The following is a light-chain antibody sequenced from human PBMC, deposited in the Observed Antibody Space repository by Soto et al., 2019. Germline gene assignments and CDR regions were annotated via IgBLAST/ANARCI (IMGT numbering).Light chain of an antibody. CDR2: DNN. CDR1: RSNIGNNY. V-gene: IGLV1-51*01. Sequence: QSVLTQPPSVSAAPGQKVTISCSGSRSNIGNNYVSWYQQLPGTAPKLLIYDNNERPSGIPDRFSGSKSGTSATLGITGLQTGDEADYYCATWDFSLSAGVFGGGTQLTVL. CDR3: ATWDFSLSAGV. J-gene: IGLJ2*01.